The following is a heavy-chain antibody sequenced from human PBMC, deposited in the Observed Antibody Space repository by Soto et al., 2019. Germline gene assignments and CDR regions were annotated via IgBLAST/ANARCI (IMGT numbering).Heavy chain of an antibody. V-gene: IGHV1-69*08. J-gene: IGHJ4*02. Sequence: QVQLVQSGAEVKKPGSSVKVSCKASGGTFSTYSISWVRQVPGQGLEWMGRIIPIRGIATYAQKFRDRVTITADKSTSTAYMELSSLRSEDTAVYYCAIDYRAYYFASGSSSDPDYWGQGTLVTVSS. D-gene: IGHD3-10*01. CDR2: IIPIRGIA. CDR1: GGTFSTYS. CDR3: AIDYRAYYFASGSSSDPDY.